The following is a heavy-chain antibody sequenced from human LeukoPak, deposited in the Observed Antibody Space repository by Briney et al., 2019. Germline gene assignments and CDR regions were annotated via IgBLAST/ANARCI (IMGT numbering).Heavy chain of an antibody. V-gene: IGHV3-30*02. J-gene: IGHJ3*02. CDR1: GFIFSDFD. D-gene: IGHD3-3*01. CDR2: MRNDGSQI. CDR3: AKDIGRRIFGVAYDAFHI. Sequence: SGGSLRLSCVASGFIFSDFDMHWVRQAPGKGLEWVASMRNDGSQIYYAESVKGRFTISRDNSKNTLYVEMNSLRVEDTAMYYCAKDIGRRIFGVAYDAFHIWGQGTMVAVSS.